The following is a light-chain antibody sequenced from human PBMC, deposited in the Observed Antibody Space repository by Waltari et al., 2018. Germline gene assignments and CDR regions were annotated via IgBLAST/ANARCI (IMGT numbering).Light chain of an antibody. CDR2: KAS. CDR1: QSLSIW. CDR3: QQYSSFPLS. V-gene: IGKV1-5*03. J-gene: IGKJ4*01. Sequence: DIQMTQSPPTLSASVGDRVTVTCRASQSLSIWLAWYQQKPGKAPNRLIYKASTLDSGVPSRFSGSASGTEFTLTINGLQAEDFGTYYCQQYSSFPLSFGGGTNIVIK.